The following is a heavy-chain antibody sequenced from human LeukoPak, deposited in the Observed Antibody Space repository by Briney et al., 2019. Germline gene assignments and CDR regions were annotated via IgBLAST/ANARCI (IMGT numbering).Heavy chain of an antibody. CDR2: INPNSGGT. D-gene: IGHD3-10*01. CDR3: ARESRVRKITMVRGVTNWFDP. V-gene: IGHV1-2*02. J-gene: IGHJ5*02. CDR1: GYTFTGYY. Sequence: GASVKVSCKASGYTFTGYYMHWVRQAPGQGLEWMGWINPNSGGTNYAQKFQGRVTMTRDTSISTAYMELSRLRSDDTAVYYCARESRVRKITMVRGVTNWFDPWGQGTLVTVSS.